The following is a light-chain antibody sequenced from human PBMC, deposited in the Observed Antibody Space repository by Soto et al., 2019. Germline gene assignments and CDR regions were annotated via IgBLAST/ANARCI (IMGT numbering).Light chain of an antibody. CDR2: DND. CDR1: RSNIGHNF. CDR3: ATWDGSLSAVV. J-gene: IGLJ2*01. V-gene: IGLV1-51*01. Sequence: QSALTQPPSLSATPGQRVTISCSGSRSNIGHNFVSWYQSLPGTVPKLLIYDNDKRPAGIRARFSGSKSGTSATLDISGLQSEDEADYYCATWDGSLSAVVFGGGTQLTVL.